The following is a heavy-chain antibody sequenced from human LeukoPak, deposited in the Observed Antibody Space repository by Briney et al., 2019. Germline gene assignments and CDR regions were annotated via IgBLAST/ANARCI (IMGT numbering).Heavy chain of an antibody. D-gene: IGHD6-13*01. Sequence: TGGPLRLSCAASGFGFSSGWMGWVRQAPGEGLEWMANIKRDGREKDVVDSVKGRFTIARDNAKKSLYLQMNSLRSEDTAVYYCARDGAAAVYGDAFDIWGQGTMVTVSS. V-gene: IGHV3-7*03. J-gene: IGHJ3*02. CDR1: GFGFSSGW. CDR3: ARDGAAAVYGDAFDI. CDR2: IKRDGREK.